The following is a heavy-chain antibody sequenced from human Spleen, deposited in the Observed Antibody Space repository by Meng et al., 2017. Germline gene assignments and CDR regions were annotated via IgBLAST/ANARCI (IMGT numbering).Heavy chain of an antibody. Sequence: SLKISCAASGFTFDDYAMHWVRQAPGKGLEWVSSISWGSGTTGYADSVMGRFTISRDNAKNSLYLQMNNLISEETALYYCAKNVWQLITPSKYYYYGLDVWGQGTTVTVSS. J-gene: IGHJ6*02. D-gene: IGHD3-10*01. CDR1: GFTFDDYA. CDR3: AKNVWQLITPSKYYYYGLDV. V-gene: IGHV3-9*01. CDR2: ISWGSGTT.